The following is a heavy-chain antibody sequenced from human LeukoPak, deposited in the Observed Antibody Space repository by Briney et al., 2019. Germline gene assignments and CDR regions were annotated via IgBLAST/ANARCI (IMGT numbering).Heavy chain of an antibody. J-gene: IGHJ3*02. V-gene: IGHV4-39*01. CDR2: IYYSGST. Sequence: SETLSLTRTVSGGSISSSSYYWGWIRQPPGKGLEWIGSIYYSGSTYYNPSLKSRVTISVDTSKNQFSLKLSSVTAADTAVYDCARHERDIDAFDIWGQGTMVTVSS. CDR3: ARHERDIDAFDI. D-gene: IGHD2-21*02. CDR1: GGSISSSSYY.